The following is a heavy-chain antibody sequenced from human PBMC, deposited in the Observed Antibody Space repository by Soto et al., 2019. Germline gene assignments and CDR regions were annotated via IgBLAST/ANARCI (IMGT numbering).Heavy chain of an antibody. CDR1: GYTFTSYD. V-gene: IGHV1-8*01. J-gene: IGHJ4*02. CDR3: ARVMGGGLYFDY. Sequence: QVQLVQSGAEVKKPGASVKVSCKASGYTFTSYDINWVRQATGQGLEWMGWMNPNSGNTGYAQKFQGRVTMTRHTSISTAYMELSSVSSEDPAVYYGARVMGGGLYFDYWCQGTLVTVSS. CDR2: MNPNSGNT. D-gene: IGHD3-16*01.